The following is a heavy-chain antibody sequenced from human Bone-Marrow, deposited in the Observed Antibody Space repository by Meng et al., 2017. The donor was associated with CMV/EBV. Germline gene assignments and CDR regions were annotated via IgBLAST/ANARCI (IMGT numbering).Heavy chain of an antibody. CDR3: ARDWDYYGSGRGGGAETDAFDI. D-gene: IGHD3-10*01. CDR2: ISSSGSTI. CDR1: GFTFSSYE. Sequence: GESLKISCAASGFTFSSYEMNWVRQAPGKGLEWVSYISSSGSTIYYADSVKGRFTISRDNAKNSLYLQMNSRRAEDTAFYYCARDWDYYGSGRGGGAETDAFDIWGQGTMVTV. J-gene: IGHJ3*02. V-gene: IGHV3-48*03.